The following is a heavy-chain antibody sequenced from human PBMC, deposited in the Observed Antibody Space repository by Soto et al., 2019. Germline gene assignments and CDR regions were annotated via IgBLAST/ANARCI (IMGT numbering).Heavy chain of an antibody. J-gene: IGHJ4*02. V-gene: IGHV3-30*18. Sequence: GGSLRLSCAASGFTFSSYGMHWVRQAPGKGLEWVAVISYDGSNKYYADSVKGRFTISRDNSKNTLYLQMNSLRAEDTAVYYCAKDRYYDYIWGSYRTIDYWGQGTRVTVSA. CDR2: ISYDGSNK. D-gene: IGHD3-16*02. CDR1: GFTFSSYG. CDR3: AKDRYYDYIWGSYRTIDY.